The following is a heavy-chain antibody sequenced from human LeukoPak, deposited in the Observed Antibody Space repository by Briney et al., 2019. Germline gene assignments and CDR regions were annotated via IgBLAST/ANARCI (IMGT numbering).Heavy chain of an antibody. D-gene: IGHD4-23*01. V-gene: IGHV1-24*01. CDR2: FDPDDGET. J-gene: IGHJ4*02. Sequence: ASVKVSCKVSGYSLIYLSMYWVRQAPGKGLEWTGAFDPDDGETTYAQRFQGRVTITEDTSTDTAYMELTNLRSDDTAVYYCAADTQKTVVPSTDHWGQGTLVTVSS. CDR1: GYSLIYLS. CDR3: AADTQKTVVPSTDH.